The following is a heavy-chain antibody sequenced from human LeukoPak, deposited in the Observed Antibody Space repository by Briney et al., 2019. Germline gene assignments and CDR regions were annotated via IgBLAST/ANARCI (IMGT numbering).Heavy chain of an antibody. D-gene: IGHD4-23*01. V-gene: IGHV4-34*01. Sequence: PSETLSLTCAVYGGSFSGYYWSWIRQPPGKGLEWIGEINHSGSTNYNPSLKSRVTISVDTSKNQFSLKLSSVTAADTAVYYCARGSVTPFDYWGQGTLVTVSS. CDR2: INHSGST. CDR1: GGSFSGYY. CDR3: ARGSVTPFDY. J-gene: IGHJ4*02.